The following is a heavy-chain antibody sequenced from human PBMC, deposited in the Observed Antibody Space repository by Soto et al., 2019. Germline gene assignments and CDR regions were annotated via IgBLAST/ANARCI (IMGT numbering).Heavy chain of an antibody. CDR1: VFTFSSYS. V-gene: IGHV3-21*01. CDR3: ARDVHYGSGSYGMDV. J-gene: IGHJ6*02. D-gene: IGHD3-10*01. CDR2: ISSSSSYI. Sequence: KLGGSLRLSCAASVFTFSSYSMNWVRQAPGKGLEWVSSISSSSSYIYYADSVKGRFTISRDNAKNSLYLQMNSLRAEDTAVYYCARDVHYGSGSYGMDVWGQGTTVTVSS.